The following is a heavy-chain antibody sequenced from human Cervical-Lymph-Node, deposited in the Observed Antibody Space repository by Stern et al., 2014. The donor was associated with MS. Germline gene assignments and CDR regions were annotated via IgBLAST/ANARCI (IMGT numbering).Heavy chain of an antibody. D-gene: IGHD3-16*02. CDR1: GFTFDDCA. Sequence: VQSGRSLRLSCAASGFTFDDCAMHWVRHAPGKGLEWVSGISWNSNNIGYADSVRGRFTISRDNAKNSLYLQMNGLRPEDTALYYCAKDISERHYYFDSWGEGTLVTVSS. V-gene: IGHV3-9*01. CDR2: ISWNSNNI. J-gene: IGHJ4*02. CDR3: AKDISERHYYFDS.